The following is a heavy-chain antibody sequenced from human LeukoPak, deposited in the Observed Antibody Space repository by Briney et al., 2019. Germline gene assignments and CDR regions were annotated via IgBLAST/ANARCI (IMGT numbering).Heavy chain of an antibody. D-gene: IGHD2-2*01. V-gene: IGHV3-11*01. CDR3: ARESWYDSSTRTPYYYYGMDV. Sequence: GGPLRLSCAASGFTFSDYYMSWIRQAPGKGLEWVSYISSSGSTIYYADSVKGRFTISRDNAKNSLYLQMNSLRAEDTAVYYCARESWYDSSTRTPYYYYGMDVWGQGTTVTVSS. CDR2: ISSSGSTI. CDR1: GFTFSDYY. J-gene: IGHJ6*02.